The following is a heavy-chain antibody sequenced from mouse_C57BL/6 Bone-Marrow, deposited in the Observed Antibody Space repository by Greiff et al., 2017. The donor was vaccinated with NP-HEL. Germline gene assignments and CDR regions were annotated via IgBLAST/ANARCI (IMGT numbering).Heavy chain of an antibody. CDR3: ARNYYGSSSHYYYAMDY. V-gene: IGHV1-26*01. CDR1: GYTFTDYY. CDR2: INPNNGGT. Sequence: EVQLQQSGPELVKPGASVKISCKASGYTFTDYYMNWVKQSHGKSLEWIGDINPNNGGTSYNQKFKGKATLTVDKSSSTAYMELRSLTSEDSAVYYCARNYYGSSSHYYYAMDYWGQGTSVTVSS. J-gene: IGHJ4*01. D-gene: IGHD1-1*01.